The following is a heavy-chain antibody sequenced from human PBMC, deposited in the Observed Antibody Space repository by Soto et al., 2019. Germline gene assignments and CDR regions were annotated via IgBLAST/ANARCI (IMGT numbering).Heavy chain of an antibody. Sequence: QVQLVESGGGVVQPGRSLRLSCAASGFTFSSYGMHWVRQAPGKGLEWVAVIWYDGSNKYYADSVKGRFTISRDNSKNTRYLQMNSLRAEDTAVYYCARDRRDGQFDYWGQGTLVTVSS. CDR1: GFTFSSYG. V-gene: IGHV3-33*01. CDR2: IWYDGSNK. CDR3: ARDRRDGQFDY. J-gene: IGHJ4*02.